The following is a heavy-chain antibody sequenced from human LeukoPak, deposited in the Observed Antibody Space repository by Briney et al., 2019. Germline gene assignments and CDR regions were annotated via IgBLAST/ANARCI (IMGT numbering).Heavy chain of an antibody. Sequence: AGGSLRLSCAASGFTFSSYAVSWVRQAPGKGLEWVSAISGSGGSTFYAGSVKGRFTISRDNSKNTVCLQMNSLRAEDTAVYYCAREGDSSGYSYSRYWGQGTLVTVSS. CDR3: AREGDSSGYSYSRY. CDR1: GFTFSSYA. D-gene: IGHD3-22*01. V-gene: IGHV3-23*01. CDR2: ISGSGGST. J-gene: IGHJ4*02.